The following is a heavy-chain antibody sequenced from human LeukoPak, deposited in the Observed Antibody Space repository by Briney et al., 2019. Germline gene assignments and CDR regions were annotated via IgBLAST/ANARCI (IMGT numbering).Heavy chain of an antibody. Sequence: GGSLRLSCAASGFTFSNYWMHWVRQAPGKGLVWVSRINSNGSVTTYADSVKGRFTISRDNPKNTLYLQMTSLRAEDTAVYYCARDLVWFGEPKGYYNYMDVWGKGTTVTVSS. CDR2: INSNGSVT. V-gene: IGHV3-74*01. CDR3: ARDLVWFGEPKGYYNYMDV. CDR1: GFTFSNYW. D-gene: IGHD3-10*01. J-gene: IGHJ6*03.